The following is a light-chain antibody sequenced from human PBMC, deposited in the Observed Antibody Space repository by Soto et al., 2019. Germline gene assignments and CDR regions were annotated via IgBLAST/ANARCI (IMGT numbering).Light chain of an antibody. J-gene: IGKJ3*01. Sequence: DNQVTQSPSSLSASAGDRVTITCQATQDISNYLNWYQQKPGKAPKLLIYDASNLQTGVPSRFSGSGSETDFTFTISSLQPEDIATYYCQQYYRGITFGPGTKVNIK. CDR3: QQYYRGIT. CDR1: QDISNY. CDR2: DAS. V-gene: IGKV1-33*01.